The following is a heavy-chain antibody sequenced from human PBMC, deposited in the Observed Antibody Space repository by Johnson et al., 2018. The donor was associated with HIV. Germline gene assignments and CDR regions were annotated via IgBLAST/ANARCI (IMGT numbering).Heavy chain of an antibody. CDR2: ISYDGNNK. V-gene: IGHV3-30*04. D-gene: IGHD2-8*01. J-gene: IGHJ3*02. CDR1: GFTFSTYA. Sequence: QVQLVESGGGVVQPGRSLRLSCTASGFTFSTYAMHWVRRAPGKGLEWVAFISYDGNNKYYADSVKGRLTISRDNAKNTLFLQMNSLRPEDTAVYYCVRGYCTHGVCYTKVDAFDIWGQGTMVTVSS. CDR3: VRGYCTHGVCYTKVDAFDI.